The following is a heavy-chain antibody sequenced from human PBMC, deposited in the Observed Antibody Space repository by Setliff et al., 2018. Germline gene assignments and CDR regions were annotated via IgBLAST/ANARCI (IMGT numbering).Heavy chain of an antibody. CDR2: IRGRTDNYAT. CDR1: GFSFSGSA. Sequence: GGSLRLSCAPSGFSFSGSAVYWVRQASVKGLEWIGRIRGRTDNYATAYAASVRGRFTISRDDSKNTAYLQMNSLKTEDTAVYYCTFARDGYDVFDIWGQGTMVTVSS. D-gene: IGHD5-18*01. V-gene: IGHV3-73*01. J-gene: IGHJ3*02. CDR3: TFARDGYDVFDI.